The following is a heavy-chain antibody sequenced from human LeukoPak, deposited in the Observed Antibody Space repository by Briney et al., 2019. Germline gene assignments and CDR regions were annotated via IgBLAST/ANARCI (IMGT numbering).Heavy chain of an antibody. V-gene: IGHV1-69*13. Sequence: ASVKVSCKASGGTFSSYAISWVRQAPGQGLEWMGGIIPIFGIANYAQKFQGRVTITADESTSTAYMELSSLRSEDTAVYYCARDTGPYNWFDPWGQGTLVTVSS. CDR1: GGTFSSYA. CDR3: ARDTGPYNWFDP. J-gene: IGHJ5*02. CDR2: IIPIFGIA. D-gene: IGHD3-10*01.